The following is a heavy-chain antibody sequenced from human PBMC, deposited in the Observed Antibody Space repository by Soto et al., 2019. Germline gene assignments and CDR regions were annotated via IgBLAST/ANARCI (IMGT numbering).Heavy chain of an antibody. CDR3: SKDSYRYYYDSSGYRQYGRDV. CDR1: GFTFSSYS. CDR2: ISGSGVST. D-gene: IGHD3-22*01. J-gene: IGHJ6*02. Sequence: GGSLRLSCAASGFTFSSYSISWVRQAPWKGLEWVSAISGSGVSTYYADSVKGRFTISRDNSKNTLYLQMNSLRAEDTAVYYCSKDSYRYYYDSSGYRQYGRDVSGQRTTLALSS. V-gene: IGHV3-23*01.